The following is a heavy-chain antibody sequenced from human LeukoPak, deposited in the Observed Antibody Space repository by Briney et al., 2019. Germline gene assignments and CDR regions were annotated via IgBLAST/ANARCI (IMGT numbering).Heavy chain of an antibody. CDR3: ARGNVDTNY. J-gene: IGHJ4*02. CDR2: ISAYNGNT. D-gene: IGHD5-18*01. V-gene: IGHV1-18*04. CDR1: GYTFSDNY. Sequence: VASVKVSCKTSGYTFSDNYIHWVRQAPGQGLEWMGWISAYNGNTNYAQKLQGRVTMTTDTSTSTAYMELRSLRSDDTAVYYCARGNVDTNYWGQGTLVTVSS.